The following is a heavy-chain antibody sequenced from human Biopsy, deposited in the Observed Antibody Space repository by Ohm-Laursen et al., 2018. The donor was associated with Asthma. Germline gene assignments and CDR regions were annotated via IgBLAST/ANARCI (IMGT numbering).Heavy chain of an antibody. V-gene: IGHV1-69*13. D-gene: IGHD4-17*01. Sequence: ASVKVSCKASGGTFSRYAISWVRQAPGQGLEWMGGIIPVFGTSNYAQKFQGRVTFTADGSTSSAYMELSSLTSEDSAVYYCAREFSTVDYGYYYFAMNVWGQGTTVIVSS. CDR3: AREFSTVDYGYYYFAMNV. CDR1: GGTFSRYA. CDR2: IIPVFGTS. J-gene: IGHJ6*02.